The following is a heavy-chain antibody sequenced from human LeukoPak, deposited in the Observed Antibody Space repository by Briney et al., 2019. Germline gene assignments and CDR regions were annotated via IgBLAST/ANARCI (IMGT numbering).Heavy chain of an antibody. D-gene: IGHD2-2*02. Sequence: GASVKVSCKASGGTFSSYAISWVRQAPGQGLEWMGGIIPIFGTANYAQKFQGRVTITTDESTSTAYMELSSLRSEDTAVYYCATYCSSTSCYKRSLGWFDPWGQGTLVTVSS. J-gene: IGHJ5*02. CDR1: GGTFSSYA. CDR2: IIPIFGTA. V-gene: IGHV1-69*05. CDR3: ATYCSSTSCYKRSLGWFDP.